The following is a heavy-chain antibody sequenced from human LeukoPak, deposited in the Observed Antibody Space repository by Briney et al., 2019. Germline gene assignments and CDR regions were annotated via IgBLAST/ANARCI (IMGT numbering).Heavy chain of an antibody. CDR1: GFTFSSYA. CDR3: AKVGAGITMIVVVINYFDY. D-gene: IGHD3-22*01. Sequence: GPSLRLSCAASGFTFSSYAMMWARQAPGKGLEWVSAISGSGGNTYYGDSVKGRFTISRDNSKNTLYLQMNSLRAEDTAVYYCAKVGAGITMIVVVINYFDYWGQGTLVTVSS. CDR2: ISGSGGNT. V-gene: IGHV3-23*01. J-gene: IGHJ4*02.